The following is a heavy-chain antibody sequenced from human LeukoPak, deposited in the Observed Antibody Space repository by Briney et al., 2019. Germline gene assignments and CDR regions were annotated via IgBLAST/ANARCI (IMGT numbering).Heavy chain of an antibody. CDR1: GFTFSNYW. J-gene: IGHJ4*02. Sequence: GGSLRLSCAASGFTFSNYWMHWVRQVSGKVLVWVSRINNDGSSTTYADSVEGRFTIFIDNARNTLHLQMSSLRAEDTAVYFCARGGSGSFDYWGQGTLVTVSS. CDR3: ARGGSGSFDY. V-gene: IGHV3-74*01. CDR2: INNDGSST. D-gene: IGHD2-15*01.